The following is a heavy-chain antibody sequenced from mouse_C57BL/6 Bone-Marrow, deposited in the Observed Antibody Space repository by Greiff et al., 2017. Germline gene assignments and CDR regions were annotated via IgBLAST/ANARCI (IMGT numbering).Heavy chain of an antibody. V-gene: IGHV5-4*01. CDR1: GFTFSSYA. D-gene: IGHD1-1*01. Sequence: EVQLVESGGGLVKPGGSLKLSCAASGFTFSSYAMSWVRQTPEKRLEWVATISDGGSYTYYPDNVKGRFTISRDNAKNNLYLQMSHLKSEDTAMYYCARAGAYYVLAYWGQGTLVTVSA. CDR3: ARAGAYYVLAY. CDR2: ISDGGSYT. J-gene: IGHJ3*01.